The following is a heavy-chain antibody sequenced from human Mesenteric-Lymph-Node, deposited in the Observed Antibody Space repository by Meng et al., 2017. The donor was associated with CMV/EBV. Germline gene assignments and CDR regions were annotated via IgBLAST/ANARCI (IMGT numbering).Heavy chain of an antibody. CDR3: AECSGSPIFDY. D-gene: IGHD2-15*01. V-gene: IGHV4-39*02. CDR2: NYYSGST. J-gene: IGHJ4*02. CDR1: GATSSSVSYC. Sequence: GATSSSVSYCCGVSRQPPGNEVEWMGSNYYSGSTYYNPSLRSLTTISEATSKKYSPLKSTSAAAADAVEYYCAECSGSPIFDYWGQGTLVTVSS.